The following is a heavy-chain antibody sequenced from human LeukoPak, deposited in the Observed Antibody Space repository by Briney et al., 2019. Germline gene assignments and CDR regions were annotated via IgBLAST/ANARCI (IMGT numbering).Heavy chain of an antibody. CDR1: GGSINSYY. CDR3: ARSYASSWYWNWFDP. CDR2: IYDSGST. Sequence: SETLSLTCTVSGGSINSYYWSWIRQPPGKGLEWIGYIYDSGSTNYNPSLKSRVTISVDTSKNQFSLKLSSVTAADTAVYYCARSYASSWYWNWFDPWGQGTLVTVSS. J-gene: IGHJ5*02. V-gene: IGHV4-59*01. D-gene: IGHD6-13*01.